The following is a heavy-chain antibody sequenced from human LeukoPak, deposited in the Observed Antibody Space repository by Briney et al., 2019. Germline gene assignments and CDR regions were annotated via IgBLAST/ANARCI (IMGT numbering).Heavy chain of an antibody. CDR2: ISYDGSNK. J-gene: IGHJ4*02. V-gene: IGHV3-30-3*01. CDR1: GFTFSSYA. D-gene: IGHD4-23*01. Sequence: GRSLRLSCAASGFTFSSYAMHWVRQAPGKGLEWVAVISYDGSNKYYADSVKGRFTISRDNSKNTLYLQMNSLRAEDTAVYYCARDSTVVTPGLFDYWGQGTLVTVSS. CDR3: ARDSTVVTPGLFDY.